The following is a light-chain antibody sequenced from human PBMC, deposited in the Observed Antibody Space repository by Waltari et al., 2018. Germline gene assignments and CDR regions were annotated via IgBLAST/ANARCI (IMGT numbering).Light chain of an antibody. J-gene: IGLJ2*01. Sequence: QSVLTQPPSASETPGQRVTISCSGSNSNIGSNNVNWYQQFPGPAPKLLIYRNNQRPSGVPDRFSASKSGTSASLAISGLQSEDEADYYCAAWDDSLNCVLFGGGTKLTVL. CDR3: AAWDDSLNCVL. V-gene: IGLV1-44*01. CDR1: NSNIGSNN. CDR2: RNN.